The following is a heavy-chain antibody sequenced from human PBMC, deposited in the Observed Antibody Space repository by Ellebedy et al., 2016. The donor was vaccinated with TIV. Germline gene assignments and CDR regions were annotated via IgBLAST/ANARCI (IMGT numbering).Heavy chain of an antibody. CDR2: INTNTGNP. Sequence: AASVKVSCKASGYTFTSYAMNWVRQAPGQGLEWMGWINTNTGNPTYAQGFIGRFVFSLDTSVSTAYLQISNLKAEDTAVYYCVSGIKQQLPSFGFDYWGQGTLVTVSS. CDR3: VSGIKQQLPSFGFDY. D-gene: IGHD6-13*01. J-gene: IGHJ4*02. V-gene: IGHV7-4-1*02. CDR1: GYTFTSYA.